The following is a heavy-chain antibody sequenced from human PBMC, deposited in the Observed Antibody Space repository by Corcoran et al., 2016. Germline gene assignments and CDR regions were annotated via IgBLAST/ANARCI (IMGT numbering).Heavy chain of an antibody. J-gene: IGHJ6*02. CDR3: ARHKRGFYYYYGMDV. CDR1: GYSFTSYW. CDR2: IYPGDSDT. V-gene: IGHV5-51*01. Sequence: EVQLVQSGAEVKKPGESLKISCKGSGYSFTSYWIGWVRQMPGKGLEWMGIIYPGDSDTRYSPSFHGQVTISADKSISTAYLQWSSLKASDTAMYYCARHKRGFYYYYGMDVWGQGTTVTVSS.